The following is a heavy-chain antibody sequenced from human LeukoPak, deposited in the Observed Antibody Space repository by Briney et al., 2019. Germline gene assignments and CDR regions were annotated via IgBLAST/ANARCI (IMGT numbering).Heavy chain of an antibody. CDR1: GGSISSSSYY. D-gene: IGHD3-22*01. CDR3: ARVKGNSGSPYYFDY. J-gene: IGHJ4*02. CDR2: IYYSGST. V-gene: IGHV4-39*07. Sequence: SETLSLTCTVSGGSISSSSYYWGWIRQPPGTGLEWIGGIYYSGSTYYNPSLKSRVTISVDTSKNQFSLKLSSVTAADTAVYYCARVKGNSGSPYYFDYWGQGTLVTVSS.